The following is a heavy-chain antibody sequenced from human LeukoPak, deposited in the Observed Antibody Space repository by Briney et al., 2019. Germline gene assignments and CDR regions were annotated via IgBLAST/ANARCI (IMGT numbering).Heavy chain of an antibody. D-gene: IGHD3-22*01. V-gene: IGHV4-31*03. CDR1: GGSINSGGYY. CDR3: AGERLYDSSGYYYFDY. Sequence: SQTLSLTCTVSGGSINSGGYYWSWIRQHPGKGLVWVGYIYYSGDTYYNPSLKSRVTISVDPSKNQFSLKLSSVTAADTAVYYCAGERLYDSSGYYYFDYWGQGTLVTVSS. J-gene: IGHJ4*02. CDR2: IYYSGDT.